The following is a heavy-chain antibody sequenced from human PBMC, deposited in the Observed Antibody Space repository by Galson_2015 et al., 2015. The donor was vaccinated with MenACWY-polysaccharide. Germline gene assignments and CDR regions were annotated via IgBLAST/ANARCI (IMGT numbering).Heavy chain of an antibody. V-gene: IGHV3-48*02. CDR1: GFTFSSYS. D-gene: IGHD1-26*01. J-gene: IGHJ4*02. CDR3: ARVLKGLVGATPDY. CDR2: ISSGGTI. Sequence: SLRLSCAASGFTFSSYSMNWVRQAPGKGLEWVSYISSGGTIYYADSVKGRFTLFRDNAKNSLYLQMNSLRDDDTAVYYCARVLKGLVGATPDYWGQGTLVPVSS.